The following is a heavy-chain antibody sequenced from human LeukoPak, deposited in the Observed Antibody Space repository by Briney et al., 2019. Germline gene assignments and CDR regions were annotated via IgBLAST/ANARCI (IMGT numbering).Heavy chain of an antibody. D-gene: IGHD3-3*02. V-gene: IGHV5-51*01. CDR2: IYPGDSDT. CDR3: ARLKMARIREGVFDY. Sequence: GESLKISCKGSGYSFTSYWIGWVRQMPGKGLEWMGIIYPGDSDTRYSPSFQGQVTISADKSISTAYLQWSSLKASDTAMYYCARLKMARIREGVFDYWGQGTLVTVSS. J-gene: IGHJ4*02. CDR1: GYSFTSYW.